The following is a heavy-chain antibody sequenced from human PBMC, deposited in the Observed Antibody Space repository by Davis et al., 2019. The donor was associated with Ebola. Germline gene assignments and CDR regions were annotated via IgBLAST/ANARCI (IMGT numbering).Heavy chain of an antibody. CDR3: AKDPAGHAAGDDY. Sequence: GESLKISCAASGFTFSSFGFHWVRQAPGKGLEWVAFVRYDESNKYYEDSVKGRFTISRDNSKNTLYLHMNNLRLEDTAVYYCAKDPAGHAAGDDYWGQGTLVTVSS. CDR2: VRYDESNK. CDR1: GFTFSSFG. D-gene: IGHD2-2*01. J-gene: IGHJ4*02. V-gene: IGHV3-30*02.